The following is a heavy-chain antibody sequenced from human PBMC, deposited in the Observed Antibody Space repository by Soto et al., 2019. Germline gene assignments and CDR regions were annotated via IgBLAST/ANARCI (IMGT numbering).Heavy chain of an antibody. V-gene: IGHV4-4*07. Sequence: SETLSLTCTVSGGSISSYYWSWIRQPAGKGLEWIGRIYTSGSTNYNPSLKSRVTMSVDTSKNQFSLKLSSVTAADTAVYYCAREAPYSNSGLYFDYWGQGTLVTVSS. J-gene: IGHJ4*02. D-gene: IGHD4-4*01. CDR1: GGSISSYY. CDR3: AREAPYSNSGLYFDY. CDR2: IYTSGST.